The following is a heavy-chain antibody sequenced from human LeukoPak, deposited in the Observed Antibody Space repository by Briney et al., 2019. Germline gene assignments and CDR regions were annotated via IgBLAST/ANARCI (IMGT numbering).Heavy chain of an antibody. J-gene: IGHJ4*02. CDR3: ARASTSCYYCIDY. D-gene: IGHD2-2*01. Sequence: ASVKISCKASGYRFIGYYIHWVRQAPGQGLEWMGWITPNSGGTNYAQKFQGWVTMTRDTSISTAYMGLNRLRSDDTAVYYCARASTSCYYCIDYWGQGTLVTVSS. CDR2: ITPNSGGT. CDR1: GYRFIGYY. V-gene: IGHV1-2*04.